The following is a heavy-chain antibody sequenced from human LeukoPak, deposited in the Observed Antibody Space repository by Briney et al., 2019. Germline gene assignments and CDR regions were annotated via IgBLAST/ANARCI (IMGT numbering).Heavy chain of an antibody. CDR3: ASGGSYFDDAFDI. Sequence: SQTLSLTCAISGDSVSSNSAAWNWIRRSPSRGLEWLGRTYYRSKWYNDYAVSVKSRITINPDTSKNQFSLQLNSVTPEDTAVYYCASGGSYFDDAFDIWGQGTMVTVSS. V-gene: IGHV6-1*01. CDR2: TYYRSKWYN. J-gene: IGHJ3*02. D-gene: IGHD1-26*01. CDR1: GDSVSSNSAA.